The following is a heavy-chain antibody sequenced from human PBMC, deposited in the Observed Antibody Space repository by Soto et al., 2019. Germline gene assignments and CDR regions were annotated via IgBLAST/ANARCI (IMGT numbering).Heavy chain of an antibody. CDR2: IYWDDDK. Sequence: QITLKASAPSLVQPTQTLTLTCTFSGVSLNTSGVGVGCIRQRPVKALDWLALIYWDDDKRYSPALKSRITLPTDATRNQVVLTMTDMEPVDTGTYYCENRRQGDNPIDCWGQGTLVTVCS. CDR1: GVSLNTSGVG. D-gene: IGHD2-21*02. J-gene: IGHJ4*02. V-gene: IGHV2-5*02. CDR3: ENRRQGDNPIDC.